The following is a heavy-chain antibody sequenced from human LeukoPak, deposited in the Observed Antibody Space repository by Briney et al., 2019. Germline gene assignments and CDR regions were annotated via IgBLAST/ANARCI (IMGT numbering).Heavy chain of an antibody. D-gene: IGHD1-26*01. CDR1: GYTFTSYD. CDR2: MNPNSGNT. CDR3: ARGQIEFYSGSYGWVDY. Sequence: ASVKVSCKASGYTFTSYDINWVRQATGQGLEWMGWMNPNSGNTGYAQKFQGRVTMTRNTSISTAYTELSSLRSEDTAVYYCARGQIEFYSGSYGWVDYWGQGTLVTVSS. V-gene: IGHV1-8*01. J-gene: IGHJ4*02.